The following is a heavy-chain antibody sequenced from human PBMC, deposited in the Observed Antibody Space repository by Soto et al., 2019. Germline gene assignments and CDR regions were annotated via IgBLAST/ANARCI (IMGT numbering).Heavy chain of an antibody. CDR2: IHPSGGP. D-gene: IGHD6-6*01. Sequence: QVQLQESGPGLVKPSGTLSLTCAVSGGSISSYNWWSWVRQPPGKGLEWVGAIHPSGGPNYNSSLKSCITRSVDKSKDQFLLRLTPVTAADPAVLYCASRIAACAYWGQGALLTVSS. CDR3: ASRIAACAY. CDR1: GGSISSYNW. J-gene: IGHJ4*02. V-gene: IGHV4-4*02.